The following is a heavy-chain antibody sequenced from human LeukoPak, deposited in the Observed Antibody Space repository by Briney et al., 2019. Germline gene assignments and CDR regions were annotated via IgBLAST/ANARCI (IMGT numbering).Heavy chain of an antibody. CDR1: GFTFKNYW. CDR3: TTAVSERGYSAYDYLPVGDY. V-gene: IGHV3-15*01. J-gene: IGHJ4*02. Sequence: GGSLRLSCAASGFTFKNYWMTWVRQAPGKGLEWVGRISSKNDGGSTDYAAPVKVRFTISRADSKNTLYLQMNSLKTEDTAVYYCTTAVSERGYSAYDYLPVGDYWGQGTLVTVSS. D-gene: IGHD5-12*01. CDR2: ISSKNDGGST.